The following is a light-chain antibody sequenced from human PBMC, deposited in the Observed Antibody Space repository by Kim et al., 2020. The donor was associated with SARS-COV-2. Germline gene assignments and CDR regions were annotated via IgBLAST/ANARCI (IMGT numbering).Light chain of an antibody. CDR3: QQYVNYWT. CDR1: QTISNY. Sequence: GDTVTITCRASQTISNYLAWYQQKPGKAPKLLIHDASSLHSGVPSRFSGSGSGTEFTLTISSLQPDDFASYYCQQYVNYWTFGQGTKVDIK. CDR2: DAS. J-gene: IGKJ1*01. V-gene: IGKV1-5*01.